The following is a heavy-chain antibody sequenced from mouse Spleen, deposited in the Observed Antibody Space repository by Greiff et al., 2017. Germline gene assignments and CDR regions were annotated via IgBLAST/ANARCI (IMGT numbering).Heavy chain of an antibody. D-gene: IGHD1-1*01. Sequence: VQLQQSGTVLARPGASVKMSCKTSGYTFTSYWMHWVKQRPGQGLEWIGAIYPGNSDTSYNQKFKGKAKLTAVTSASTAYMELSSLTNEDSAVYYCTRLTTVVAERFAYWGQGTLVTVSA. CDR2: IYPGNSDT. V-gene: IGHV1-5*01. J-gene: IGHJ3*01. CDR3: TRLTTVVAERFAY. CDR1: GYTFTSYW.